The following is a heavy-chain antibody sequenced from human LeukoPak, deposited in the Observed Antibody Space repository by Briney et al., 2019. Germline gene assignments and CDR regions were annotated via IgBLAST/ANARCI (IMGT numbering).Heavy chain of an antibody. V-gene: IGHV3-30-3*01. J-gene: IGHJ5*02. Sequence: PGRSLRLSGAASGFTFSSYAMHWVRQAPGKGLEWVAVISYDGSNKYYADSVKGRFTISRDNSKNTLYLQMNSLRAEDTAVYYCARSGYYDSNWFDPWGQGTLVTVSS. CDR2: ISYDGSNK. CDR3: ARSGYYDSNWFDP. CDR1: GFTFSSYA. D-gene: IGHD3-22*01.